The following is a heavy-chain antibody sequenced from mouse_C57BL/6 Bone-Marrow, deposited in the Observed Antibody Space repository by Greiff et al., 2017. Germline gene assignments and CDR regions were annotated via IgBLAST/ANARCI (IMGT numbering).Heavy chain of an antibody. J-gene: IGHJ3*01. Sequence: EVQLQESGAELVRPGASVKLSCTASGFNIKDDYMHWVKQRPEQGLEWIGWIDPENGDTEYASKFQGKAAITADTSSNTAYLQLSSLTSEDTAVYYCTLGGFAYWGQGTLVTVSA. V-gene: IGHV14-4*01. CDR1: GFNIKDDY. CDR2: IDPENGDT. CDR3: TLGGFAY. D-gene: IGHD3-3*01.